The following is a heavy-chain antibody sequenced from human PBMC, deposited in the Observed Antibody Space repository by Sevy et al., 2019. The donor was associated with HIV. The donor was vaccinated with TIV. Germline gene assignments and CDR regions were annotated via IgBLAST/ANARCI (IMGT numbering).Heavy chain of an antibody. CDR3: TPCYYDSSGYYYHDAFDI. CDR2: IKSKTDGGTT. J-gene: IGHJ3*02. CDR1: GFTFSNAW. D-gene: IGHD3-22*01. V-gene: IGHV3-15*01. Sequence: GGSLRLSCAASGFTFSNAWMSWVRQAPGKGLEWVGRIKSKTDGGTTDYAEPVKGRFTISRDDSKNTLYLQMNSLKTEDTAVYYCTPCYYDSSGYYYHDAFDIWGQGTMVTVSS.